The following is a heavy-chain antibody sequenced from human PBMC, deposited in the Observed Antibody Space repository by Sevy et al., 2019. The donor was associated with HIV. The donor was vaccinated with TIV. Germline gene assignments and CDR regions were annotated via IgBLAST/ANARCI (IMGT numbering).Heavy chain of an antibody. J-gene: IGHJ6*02. CDR1: GFTFSSYG. V-gene: IGHV3-30*18. CDR3: AKTRVNGGSSTAYYYGMDV. CDR2: ISYDRSNK. Sequence: GGSRRLSCAASGFTFSSYGMHWVRQAPGKGLEWVAVISYDRSNKYYADSVKGRFTISRDNSKNTLYLQMNSLRAEDTAVYYCAKTRVNGGSSTAYYYGMDVWGQGTTVTVSS. D-gene: IGHD2-2*01.